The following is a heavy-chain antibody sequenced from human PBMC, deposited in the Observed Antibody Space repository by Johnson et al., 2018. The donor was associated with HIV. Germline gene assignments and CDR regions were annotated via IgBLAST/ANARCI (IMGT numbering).Heavy chain of an antibody. V-gene: IGHV3-66*03. Sequence: VQLVESGGGLIQPGGSLRLSCAASGFTVSSNYMSWVRQAPGKGLEWVSVISKDGSSAYYADSVKGRFTISRDNSKNTLFLEMNSLRVEDTAVYYCARDHSGWWAWALDIWGQGTMGTVSS. J-gene: IGHJ3*02. CDR2: ISKDGSSA. D-gene: IGHD6-19*01. CDR1: GFTVSSNY. CDR3: ARDHSGWWAWALDI.